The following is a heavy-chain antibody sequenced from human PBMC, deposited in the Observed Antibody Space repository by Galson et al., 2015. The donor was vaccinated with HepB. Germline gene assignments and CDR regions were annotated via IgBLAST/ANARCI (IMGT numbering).Heavy chain of an antibody. Sequence: SLRLSCAASGFTFNEAWLSWVRQAPGKGLEWVSVVTGSGGSTYYADSVKGRFTISRDNSKNALYLQMNSLRAEDTAIYYCAKGTGSSGYNYVTYGMDVWGQGTTVTVSS. CDR1: GFTFNEAW. V-gene: IGHV3-23*01. CDR2: VTGSGGST. CDR3: AKGTGSSGYNYVTYGMDV. D-gene: IGHD3-22*01. J-gene: IGHJ6*02.